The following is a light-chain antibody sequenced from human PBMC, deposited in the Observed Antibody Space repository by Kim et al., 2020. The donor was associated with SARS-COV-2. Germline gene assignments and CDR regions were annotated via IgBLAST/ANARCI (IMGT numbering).Light chain of an antibody. Sequence: PGQRVTISCSGSTSNIGRNYVYWYQQFPGTAPRLLIYRDDMRPSGVPDRFSGSRSGTSASLAISGLRSEDEADYYCAAWDDTLNVVFGTGTKVTVL. CDR2: RDD. CDR3: AAWDDTLNVV. J-gene: IGLJ1*01. V-gene: IGLV1-47*01. CDR1: TSNIGRNY.